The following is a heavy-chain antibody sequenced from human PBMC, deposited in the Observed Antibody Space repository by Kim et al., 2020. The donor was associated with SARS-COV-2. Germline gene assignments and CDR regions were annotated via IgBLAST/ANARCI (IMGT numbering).Heavy chain of an antibody. J-gene: IGHJ4*02. V-gene: IGHV3-33*01. D-gene: IGHD3-10*01. Sequence: YADSVRGRFTISRDYSENKVYLQMDSLSAGDTSVYYCARPSSSHFDFWGQGTLVSVSS. CDR3: ARPSSSHFDF.